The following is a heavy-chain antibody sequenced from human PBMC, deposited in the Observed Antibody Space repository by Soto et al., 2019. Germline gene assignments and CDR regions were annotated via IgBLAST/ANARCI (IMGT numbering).Heavy chain of an antibody. J-gene: IGHJ3*01. Sequence: QVQLVQSGAAVKKPGASVQVSCKASGYTFTSSGMSWVRQAPGQGLERMGWISAHTGSSEYAQRFQGRVTMTTDRSTSTAYLELRSLRSDDTAVYYCARAFFYQGSDSRGYSFDAFDFWCPGTLVTVSS. D-gene: IGHD3-22*01. CDR2: ISAHTGSS. CDR3: ARAFFYQGSDSRGYSFDAFDF. CDR1: GYTFTSSG. V-gene: IGHV1-18*01.